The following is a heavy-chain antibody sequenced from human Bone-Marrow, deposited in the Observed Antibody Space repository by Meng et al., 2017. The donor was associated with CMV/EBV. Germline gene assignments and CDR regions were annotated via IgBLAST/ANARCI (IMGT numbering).Heavy chain of an antibody. CDR3: ARDKTGMDV. J-gene: IGHJ6*02. V-gene: IGHV3-21*01. Sequence: GESLKISCAASGFTFSSYSMNWVRQAPGKGLEWVSSISSSSSYIYYADSVKGRFTISRDNAKNSLYLQMNSLRAEDTAVYYCARDKTGMDVWGQGTTVTVSS. CDR2: ISSSSSYI. CDR1: GFTFSSYS.